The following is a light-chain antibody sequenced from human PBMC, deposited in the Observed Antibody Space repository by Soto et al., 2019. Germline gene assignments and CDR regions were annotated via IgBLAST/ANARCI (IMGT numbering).Light chain of an antibody. CDR2: GAS. J-gene: IGKJ1*01. Sequence: EIVMPQSPVTLSASTGESATLSCRASQSVDNNAAWYQQKPGQAPRLLISGASSRATGIPDRFSGSGSGTDFTLTISRLEPEDFAVYYCQQYGSSPPRTFGQGTKVDI. CDR3: QQYGSSPPRT. V-gene: IGKV3-20*01. CDR1: QSVDNN.